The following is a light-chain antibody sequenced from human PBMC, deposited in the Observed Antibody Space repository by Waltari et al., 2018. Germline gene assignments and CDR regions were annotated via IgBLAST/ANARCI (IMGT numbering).Light chain of an antibody. CDR3: QQYAGSTIT. V-gene: IGKV3-20*01. CDR1: QSVSHSN. CDR2: GAS. J-gene: IGKJ4*01. Sequence: EIVLTQSTGTLSLSPGERATLSCRATQSVSHSNLAWYQQKGGQAPRLLIYGASSRATGIPDRFSGSGSGTDFTLSISRLEPEDYGVYYCQQYAGSTITFGGGTKVEI.